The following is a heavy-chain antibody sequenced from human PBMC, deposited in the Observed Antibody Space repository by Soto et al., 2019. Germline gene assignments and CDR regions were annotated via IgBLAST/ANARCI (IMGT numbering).Heavy chain of an antibody. CDR3: ARRSSSWYFDY. Sequence: GGSLRLSCAASGFTFSSYAMNWVRQAPGKGLEWVSVISGSDGSTYYADSVKGRFTISRDNSKNTLNLQMNSLRAEDTAVYYCARRSSSWYFDYWGQGTLVTVAS. CDR1: GFTFSSYA. CDR2: ISGSDGST. V-gene: IGHV3-23*01. J-gene: IGHJ4*02. D-gene: IGHD6-13*01.